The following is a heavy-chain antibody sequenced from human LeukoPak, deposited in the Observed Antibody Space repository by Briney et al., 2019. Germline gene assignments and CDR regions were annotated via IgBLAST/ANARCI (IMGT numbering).Heavy chain of an antibody. V-gene: IGHV1-46*01. J-gene: IGHJ3*02. CDR3: ARSREGDFWSGYSHDAFDI. CDR2: INPSGGST. Sequence: ASVKVSCKASGYTFTSYYMHWVRQAPGQGLEWMGIINPSGGSTSYAQKFQGRVTMTRDTSTSTAYMELRSLRSDDTAVYYCARSREGDFWSGYSHDAFDIWGQGTMVTVSS. D-gene: IGHD3-3*01. CDR1: GYTFTSYY.